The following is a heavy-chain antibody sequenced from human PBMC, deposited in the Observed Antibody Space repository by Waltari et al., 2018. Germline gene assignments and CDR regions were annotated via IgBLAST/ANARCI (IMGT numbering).Heavy chain of an antibody. V-gene: IGHV3-53*04. CDR2: IESGGST. D-gene: IGHD2-15*01. CDR3: ARDLGGLGWFDP. J-gene: IGHJ5*02. CDR1: GFTVSRNY. Sequence: EVQLVESGGGLFQPGGSLRLSCAASGFTVSRNYMSCVRQAPGKGLEWVSVIESGGSTYYADSGKGRFTISRHNSKNTLYLQMNSLRAEDTAVYYCARDLGGLGWFDPWGQGTLVTVSA.